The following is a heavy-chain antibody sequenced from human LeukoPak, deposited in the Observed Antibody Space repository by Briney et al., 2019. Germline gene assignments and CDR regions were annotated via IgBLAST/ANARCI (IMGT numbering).Heavy chain of an antibody. CDR1: GGSFSGYY. Sequence: SETLSLTCAVYGGSFSGYYWSWIRQPPGKGLEWIGYIYYSGSTNYNPSLKSRVTISVDTSKNQFSLKLSSVTAADTAVYYCASSPITIFGVVISYFDYWGQGTLVTVSS. CDR3: ASSPITIFGVVISYFDY. V-gene: IGHV4-59*01. D-gene: IGHD3-3*01. CDR2: IYYSGST. J-gene: IGHJ4*02.